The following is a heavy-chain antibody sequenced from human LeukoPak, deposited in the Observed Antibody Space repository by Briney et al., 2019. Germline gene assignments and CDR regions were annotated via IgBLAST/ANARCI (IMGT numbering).Heavy chain of an antibody. Sequence: PGGSLRLSCAASGFTFTSYGMHWVRQAPGKGLEWVAVIWYDGIDKYYADSVKGRFTISRDNSKNTLYLQMNSLRAEDTAVYYCARGVSSSSFGGDYWGQGTLVTVSS. V-gene: IGHV3-33*01. J-gene: IGHJ4*02. CDR1: GFTFTSYG. D-gene: IGHD6-13*01. CDR3: ARGVSSSSFGGDY. CDR2: IWYDGIDK.